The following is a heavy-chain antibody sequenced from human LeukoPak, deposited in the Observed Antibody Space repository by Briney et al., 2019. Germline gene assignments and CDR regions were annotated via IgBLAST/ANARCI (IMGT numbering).Heavy chain of an antibody. CDR2: IYYSGST. J-gene: IGHJ4*02. Sequence: SETLSLTCTVSGGSISSSSYYWGWIRQPPGKGLEWIGYIYYSGSTDYNPSLKSRVTISVDTSKNQFSLKLSSVTAADTAVYYCARRYFGHGGFDYWGQGTLVTVSS. V-gene: IGHV4-61*05. CDR3: ARRYFGHGGFDY. D-gene: IGHD3/OR15-3a*01. CDR1: GGSISSSSYY.